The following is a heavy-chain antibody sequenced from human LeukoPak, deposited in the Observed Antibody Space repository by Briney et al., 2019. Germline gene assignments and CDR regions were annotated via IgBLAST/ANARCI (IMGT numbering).Heavy chain of an antibody. J-gene: IGHJ6*02. CDR3: ARGPVSSHGMDV. V-gene: IGHV1-8*01. CDR1: GYTFTSYD. Sequence: ASLRVSCKASGYTFTSYDINWVRQATGQGLEWMGFKNPNSGRTGFAQKFQGRSTMTTDTSISTAYMELSSLTSEDTAVYYCARGPVSSHGMDVWGQGTTVTVSS. CDR2: KNPNSGRT.